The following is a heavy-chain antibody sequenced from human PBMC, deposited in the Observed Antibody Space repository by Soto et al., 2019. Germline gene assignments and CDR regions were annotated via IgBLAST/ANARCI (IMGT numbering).Heavy chain of an antibody. CDR3: ARYVDTAMINWFDP. V-gene: IGHV4-59*08. CDR1: GDSISTDY. Sequence: SETLSLTCTVSGDSISTDYWSWIRQPPGKGLEWIGYISYSGRTYYNPSLRSRISMSIDTSKKQFSLTLTSVTAADTAMYYCARYVDTAMINWFDPWGLGTLVTVSS. CDR2: ISYSGRT. D-gene: IGHD5-18*01. J-gene: IGHJ5*02.